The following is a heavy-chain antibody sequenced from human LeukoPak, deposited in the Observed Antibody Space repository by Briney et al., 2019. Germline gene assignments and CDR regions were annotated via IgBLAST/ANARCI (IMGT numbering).Heavy chain of an antibody. V-gene: IGHV3-15*01. CDR2: IKSKAHGGTT. Sequence: GGSLRLSCAASGFTFSSYAMHWVRQAPGKGLEWVGRIKSKAHGGTTEYAAPVKGRFTISRDDSKNTLFLQMNSLQTEDAALYYCATYSSSYYYFVYWGQGTLVTVSS. J-gene: IGHJ4*02. D-gene: IGHD6-13*01. CDR1: GFTFSSYA. CDR3: ATYSSSYYYFVY.